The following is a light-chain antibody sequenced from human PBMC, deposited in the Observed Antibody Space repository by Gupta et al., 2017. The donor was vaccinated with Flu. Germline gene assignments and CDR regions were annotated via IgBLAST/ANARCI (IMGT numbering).Light chain of an antibody. Sequence: QSALTQPASVSGSPGQSITISCTGTSNDVGYYDYVSWYQQPPGKAPKLIIYHVTERPSGVSDRFSGSKSGTTASLTLAGLQAEDEADYYCNSDSSTGTNVLFGGGTKLTVL. J-gene: IGLJ2*01. V-gene: IGLV2-14*03. CDR1: SNDVGYYDY. CDR3: NSDSSTGTNVL. CDR2: HVT.